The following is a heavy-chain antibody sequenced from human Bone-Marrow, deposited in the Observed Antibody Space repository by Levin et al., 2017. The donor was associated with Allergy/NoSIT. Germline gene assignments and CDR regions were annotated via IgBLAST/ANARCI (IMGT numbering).Heavy chain of an antibody. J-gene: IGHJ5*02. CDR3: AYTPGYSSKSYSWFDP. Sequence: SGPTLVKPTQTLTLTCTVSGFSIKTGGVGVGWFRQPPGKALEWLALIYWDDDKHYSASLKSRLTIARDTSKNQVVLTMTNIDPVDTATYYCAYTPGYSSKSYSWFDPWGQGSVVTVSS. CDR1: GFSIKTGGVG. V-gene: IGHV2-5*02. D-gene: IGHD5-18*01. CDR2: IYWDDDK.